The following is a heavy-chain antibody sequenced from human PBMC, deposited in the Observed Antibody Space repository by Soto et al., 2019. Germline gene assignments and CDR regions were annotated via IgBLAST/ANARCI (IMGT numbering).Heavy chain of an antibody. J-gene: IGHJ4*02. CDR1: GFTFSNYA. CDR2: ISGSGGTT. Sequence: EVQLLESGGGLVQPGGSLRLSCAASGFTFSNYAMGWARQAPGKGLEWVAAISGSGGTTHYADSVKGRFTISRDKSKNTLYLQMNSLRVEGTAVYYCAKDRSSTSCYAFDYWGQGSLVTVSS. CDR3: AKDRSSTSCYAFDY. D-gene: IGHD2-2*01. V-gene: IGHV3-23*01.